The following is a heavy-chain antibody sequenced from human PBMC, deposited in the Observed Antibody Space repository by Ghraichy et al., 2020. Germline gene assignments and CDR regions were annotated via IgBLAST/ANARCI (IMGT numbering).Heavy chain of an antibody. CDR2: ISDTGGGT. J-gene: IGHJ4*02. V-gene: IGHV3-23*01. D-gene: IGHD2-21*01. CDR3: AKDPQHPSDY. Sequence: SCAASGFTFDIYAMNWVRQAPGKGLEWVSTISDTGGGTHYADSVKGRFTISRDNSMHTLYLQMNSLRAEDTAVYYCAKDPQHPSDYWGQGTLVTVSS. CDR1: GFTFDIYA.